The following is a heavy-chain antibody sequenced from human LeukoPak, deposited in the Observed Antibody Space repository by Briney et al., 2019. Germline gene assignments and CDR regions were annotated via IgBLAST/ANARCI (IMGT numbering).Heavy chain of an antibody. Sequence: GRSLRLSCAASGFTFDDYAMHWVRQAPGKGLEWVSGISWNSGSIGYADSVKGRFTISRDNAKNSLYLQMNSLRAEDTALYYCAKDVHPAYCSSTSCYSADYYMDVWGKGTTVTVSS. CDR1: GFTFDDYA. D-gene: IGHD2-2*02. CDR2: ISWNSGSI. CDR3: AKDVHPAYCSSTSCYSADYYMDV. J-gene: IGHJ6*03. V-gene: IGHV3-9*01.